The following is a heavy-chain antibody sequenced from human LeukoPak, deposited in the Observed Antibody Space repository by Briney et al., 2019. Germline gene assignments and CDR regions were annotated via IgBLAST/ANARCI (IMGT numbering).Heavy chain of an antibody. CDR1: GDSIISYY. CDR2: IHHFART. D-gene: IGHD5-18*01. Sequence: SETLSLTCSVSGDSIISYYWNWLRQSPGKGLEWIGNIHHFARTEYNSSLRSRVTMFLDSSKNQFSLKLTSVTPTDTAVYYCARGLWTQPGLVPFNYWGQGTLVTVSS. CDR3: ARGLWTQPGLVPFNY. J-gene: IGHJ4*02. V-gene: IGHV4-59*01.